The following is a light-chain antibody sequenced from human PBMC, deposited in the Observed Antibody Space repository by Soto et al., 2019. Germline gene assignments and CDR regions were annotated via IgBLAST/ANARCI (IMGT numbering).Light chain of an antibody. J-gene: IGKJ1*01. CDR3: QQYNNWPRT. V-gene: IGKV3-15*01. CDR2: GAS. Sequence: ETVLTQFPATVSLSPGERATLSCRASQSVSSNLAWYQQKPGQAPRLLIYGASTRATGIPARFSGSGSGTEFTLTISSLQSEDFAVYYCQQYNNWPRTFGQGTKVDIK. CDR1: QSVSSN.